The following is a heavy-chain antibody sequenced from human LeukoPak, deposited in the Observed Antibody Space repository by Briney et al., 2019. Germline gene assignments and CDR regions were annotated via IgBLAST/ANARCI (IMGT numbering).Heavy chain of an antibody. CDR3: ARDGPHPIRFLEWLPRDAFDI. V-gene: IGHV3-66*01. CDR1: GFAVSSNY. CDR2: IYSGGST. J-gene: IGHJ3*02. D-gene: IGHD3-3*01. Sequence: GGSLRLSCAASGFAVSSNYMSWVRQAPGKGLEWGSVIYSGGSTYYADSVKGRFTISRDNSKNTLYLQMNSRRAEDTAVYYCARDGPHPIRFLEWLPRDAFDIWGQGTMVTVSS.